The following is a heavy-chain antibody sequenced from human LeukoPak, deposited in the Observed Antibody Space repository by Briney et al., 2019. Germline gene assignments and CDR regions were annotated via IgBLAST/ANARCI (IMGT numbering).Heavy chain of an antibody. CDR2: IYYSGST. Sequence: SETLSLTCTVSGGSISSSSYYWGWIRQPPGKGLERIGSIYYSGSTYYNPSLKSRVTISVDTSKNQFSLKLSSVTAADTAVYYCAREYSNHDFDYWGQGTLVTVSS. D-gene: IGHD4-11*01. CDR3: AREYSNHDFDY. V-gene: IGHV4-39*07. J-gene: IGHJ4*02. CDR1: GGSISSSSYY.